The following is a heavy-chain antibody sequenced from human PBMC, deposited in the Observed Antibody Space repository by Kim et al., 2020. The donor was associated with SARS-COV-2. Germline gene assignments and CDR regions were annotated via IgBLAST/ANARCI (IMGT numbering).Heavy chain of an antibody. Sequence: GGSLRLSCAASGFTFRSHEMNWVRQAPGKGLEWISYINAGGNIRYYDDSLKGRVTISRDNAKNSLYLQINSLRAEDTAVYFCARETTVTPDAFDISGLGTLVTVSS. CDR3: ARETTVTPDAFDI. V-gene: IGHV3-48*03. J-gene: IGHJ3*02. D-gene: IGHD4-17*01. CDR2: INAGGNIR. CDR1: GFTFRSHE.